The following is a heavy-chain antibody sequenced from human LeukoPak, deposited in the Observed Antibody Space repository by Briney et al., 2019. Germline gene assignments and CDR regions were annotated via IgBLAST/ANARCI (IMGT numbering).Heavy chain of an antibody. V-gene: IGHV3-43*01. CDR2: ISWDSSST. Sequence: PGGSLRLSCAASGFTFDDYAMHWVRQGPGKGLEWVSLISWDSSSTYYADSVKGRFTISRDNSKNSLYLQMNSLRTEDSALYYCAKSYRNYFDYWGQGTLVTVSS. J-gene: IGHJ4*02. CDR3: AKSYRNYFDY. D-gene: IGHD2-2*02. CDR1: GFTFDDYA.